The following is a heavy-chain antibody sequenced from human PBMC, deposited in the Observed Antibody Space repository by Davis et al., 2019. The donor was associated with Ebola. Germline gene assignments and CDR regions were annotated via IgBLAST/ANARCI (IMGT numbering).Heavy chain of an antibody. CDR1: GFTFSSYA. D-gene: IGHD6-19*01. CDR3: ATSRTPGPIAVAGPFDY. Sequence: PGGSLRLSCAASGFTFSSYAMHWVRQAPGKGLEWVAVISYDGSNKYYADSVKGRFTISRDNSKNTLYLQMNSLRAEDTAVYYCATSRTPGPIAVAGPFDYWGQGTLVTVSS. J-gene: IGHJ4*02. CDR2: ISYDGSNK. V-gene: IGHV3-30-3*01.